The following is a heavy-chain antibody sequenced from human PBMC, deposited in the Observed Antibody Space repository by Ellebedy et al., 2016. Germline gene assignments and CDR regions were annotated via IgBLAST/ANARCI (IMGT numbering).Heavy chain of an antibody. CDR2: ISSSSSYI. CDR1: GFTFSSYS. J-gene: IGHJ4*02. Sequence: GESLKISXAASGFTFSSYSMNWVRQAPGKGLEWVSSISSSSSYIYYADSVKGRFTISRDNAKNSLYLQMNSLRAEDTAVYYCARGNGNYFDYWGQGTLVTVSS. V-gene: IGHV3-21*01. D-gene: IGHD4-11*01. CDR3: ARGNGNYFDY.